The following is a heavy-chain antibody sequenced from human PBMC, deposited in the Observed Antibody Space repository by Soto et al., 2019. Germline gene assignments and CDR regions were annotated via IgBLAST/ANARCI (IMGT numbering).Heavy chain of an antibody. J-gene: IGHJ4*02. Sequence: PSETLSLTRAVYGGSFSGYYWSWIRQPPGKGLEWVGEINHSGSTNYNPSLKSRVTISVDTSKNQFSLKLSSVTAADTAVYYCARYGLGVGTSGSYIDYRREGTVVTSPQ. CDR2: INHSGST. CDR3: ARYGLGVGTSGSYIDY. V-gene: IGHV4-34*01. CDR1: GGSFSGYY. D-gene: IGHD1-26*01.